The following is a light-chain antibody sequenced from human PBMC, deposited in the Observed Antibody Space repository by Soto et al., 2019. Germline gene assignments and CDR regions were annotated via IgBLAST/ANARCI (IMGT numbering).Light chain of an antibody. CDR3: QQYGTSPYT. Sequence: EIVLTQSPGTLSLSPGERATLSCRASQSVNSNYLGWYQKKPAQAPRLLIYAASSRATGVPDRFSGSGSGTVFTLTISRLEPEDFAVYYCQQYGTSPYTFGQGTKLEIK. J-gene: IGKJ2*01. CDR1: QSVNSNY. V-gene: IGKV3-20*01. CDR2: AAS.